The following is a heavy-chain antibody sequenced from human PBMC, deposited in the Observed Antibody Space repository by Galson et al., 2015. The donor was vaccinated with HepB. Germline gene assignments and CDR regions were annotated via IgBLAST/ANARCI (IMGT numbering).Heavy chain of an antibody. J-gene: IGHJ6*02. CDR1: GDSVSSNSAA. Sequence: CAISGDSVSSNSAAWNWIRQSPSRGLEWLGRAYYRSKWYNDYSVSVKSRITINPDTSKNQFSLQLNSVSPEDTAVYYCARDFNYYYGMDVWGQGTTVTVSS. V-gene: IGHV6-1*01. CDR3: ARDFNYYYGMDV. CDR2: AYYRSKWYN.